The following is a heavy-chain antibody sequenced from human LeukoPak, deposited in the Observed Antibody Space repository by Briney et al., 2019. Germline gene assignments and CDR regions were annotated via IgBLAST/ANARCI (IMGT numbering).Heavy chain of an antibody. D-gene: IGHD5-24*01. J-gene: IGHJ4*02. Sequence: PSETLSLTCTVSGGSITDNRYSWVRMRPSPGKGLVGIGNDYFSESTYLNPSVERRINLPLDTSTNQFSLALSDVTATDTAVYYCARQDGVLDGYNSDDWNYFDYWGQGTLVTVSP. CDR2: DYFSEST. V-gene: IGHV4-39*01. CDR3: ARQDGVLDGYNSDDWNYFDY. CDR1: GGSITDNRYS.